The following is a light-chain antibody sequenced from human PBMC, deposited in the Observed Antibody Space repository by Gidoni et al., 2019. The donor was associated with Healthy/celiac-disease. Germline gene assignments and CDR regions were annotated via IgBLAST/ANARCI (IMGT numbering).Light chain of an antibody. J-gene: IGLJ2*01. V-gene: IGLV3-19*01. CDR1: SLRSYY. Sequence: SEPTQDHAVSVALGPTVRLTCQGDSLRSYYASWYQQKPGQAPVLVIYGKNNRPSGIPDRFSRSSSGNTASLTITGAQAEDEADYYCNSRDSSGNHVVFGGGTKLTVL. CDR3: NSRDSSGNHVV. CDR2: GKN.